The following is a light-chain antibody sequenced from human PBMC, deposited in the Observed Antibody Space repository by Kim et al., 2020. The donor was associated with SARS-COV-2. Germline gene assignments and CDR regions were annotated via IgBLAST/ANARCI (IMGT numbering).Light chain of an antibody. CDR1: QSLLHSNGYNY. V-gene: IGKV2-28*01. Sequence: DIVMTQSPPSLPVTPGEPASISCRSSQSLLHSNGYNYLDWYLQKPGQSPQLLIYLGSNRASGVPDRFSGSGSGTDFTLKISRVEAEDVGVYYCMQALQTRTFGQGTKVDIK. J-gene: IGKJ1*01. CDR2: LGS. CDR3: MQALQTRT.